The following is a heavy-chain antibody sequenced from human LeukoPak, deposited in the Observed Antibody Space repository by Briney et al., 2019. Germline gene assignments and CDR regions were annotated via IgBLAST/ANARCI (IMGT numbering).Heavy chain of an antibody. CDR1: GFTFSNYW. Sequence: GGSLRLSCAASGFTFSNYWMAWVRQAPGKGLEWVANISPDGDREDYVDSVKGRFSISRDNAKNSLFLQMHSLRAEDTAVYYCASKFPYCSGGSCALGGPGTLVTVSS. CDR3: ASKFPYCSGGSCAL. D-gene: IGHD2-15*01. CDR2: ISPDGDRE. V-gene: IGHV3-7*01. J-gene: IGHJ4*02.